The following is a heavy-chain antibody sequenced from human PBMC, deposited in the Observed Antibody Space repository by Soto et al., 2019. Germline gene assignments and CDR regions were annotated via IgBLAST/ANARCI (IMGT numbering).Heavy chain of an antibody. Sequence: QVQLQESGPGLVKPSQTLSLTCTVSGGSISSGDYYWSWIRQPPGKGLEWIGYIYYSGSTYYNPSLKSRVTISVDTAKNQFSLKLSSVTAADTAVYYCARGRYCSGGSCYSGNWFDPWGQGTLVTVSS. J-gene: IGHJ5*02. CDR1: GGSISSGDYY. CDR3: ARGRYCSGGSCYSGNWFDP. D-gene: IGHD2-15*01. CDR2: IYYSGST. V-gene: IGHV4-30-4*01.